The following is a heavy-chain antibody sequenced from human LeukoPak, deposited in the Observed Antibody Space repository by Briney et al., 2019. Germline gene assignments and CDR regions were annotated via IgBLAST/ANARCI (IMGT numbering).Heavy chain of an antibody. CDR1: GGSFSGYY. CDR3: ARGRIYYYGSGSRYGMDV. Sequence: SETLSLTCAVYGGSFSGYYWSWIRQPPGKGLEWIGEINHSGSTNYNPSLKSRVTISVDTSKNQFSLKLSSVTAADTAVYYCARGRIYYYGSGSRYGMDVWGQGTTVTVSS. J-gene: IGHJ6*02. CDR2: INHSGST. V-gene: IGHV4-34*01. D-gene: IGHD3-10*01.